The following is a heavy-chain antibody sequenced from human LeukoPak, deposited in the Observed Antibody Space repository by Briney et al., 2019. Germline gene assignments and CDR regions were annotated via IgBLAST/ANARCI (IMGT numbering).Heavy chain of an antibody. V-gene: IGHV3-15*07. CDR2: IKSRTEGGTT. J-gene: IGHJ4*02. D-gene: IGHD1-26*01. Sequence: GGSLRLSCAASGFTFSNAWMNWVRQAPGKGLEWVGRIKSRTEGGTTDYAAPVKGRFTISRDDSKNTLYLHMNSLKTEDTAVYYCTTEGVGATWKYYFDYWGQGTLVTVSS. CDR3: TTEGVGATWKYYFDY. CDR1: GFTFSNAW.